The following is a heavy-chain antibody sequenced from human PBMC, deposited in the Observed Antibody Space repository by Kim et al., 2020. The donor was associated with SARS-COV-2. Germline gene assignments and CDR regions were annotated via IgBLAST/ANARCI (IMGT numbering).Heavy chain of an antibody. CDR2: ISYDGSNK. CDR3: ARDDYYGSGSYYVYYYYG. V-gene: IGHV3-33*05. J-gene: IGHJ6*01. CDR1: GFTFSSYG. D-gene: IGHD3-10*01. Sequence: GGSLRLSCAASGFTFSSYGMHWVRQAPGKGLEWVAVISYDGSNKYYADSVKGRFTISRDNSKNTLYLQMNSLRAEDTTVYYCARDDYYGSGSYYVYYYYG.